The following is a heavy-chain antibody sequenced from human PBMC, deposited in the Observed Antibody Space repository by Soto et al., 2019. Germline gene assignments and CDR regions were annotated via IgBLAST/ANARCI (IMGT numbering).Heavy chain of an antibody. J-gene: IGHJ4*02. V-gene: IGHV3-30*18. CDR3: AKDLHGDRDGYRYGADS. D-gene: IGHD5-18*01. CDR2: VSYDGSRK. Sequence: QVQVVESGGGVVQPGRSLTLSCAASGFTFSTYGMHWVRQAPGKGLEWVAIVSYDGSRKHYVDSVKGRVAISRDNSMNTQYLQFNGLRPEDTAMYYCAKDLHGDRDGYRYGADSWGQGTLVTVSS. CDR1: GFTFSTYG.